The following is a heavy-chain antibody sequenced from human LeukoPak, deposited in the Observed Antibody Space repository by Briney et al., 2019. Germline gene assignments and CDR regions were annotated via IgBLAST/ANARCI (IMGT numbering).Heavy chain of an antibody. CDR1: GFTFSNYE. CDR3: ASGRLLRLTYFFDS. V-gene: IGHV3-48*03. CDR2: ISRGGDNI. Sequence: GGSLRLSCAASGFTFSNYEMHWVRQAPGEGLEWLSYISRGGDNIYYADSVKGRFTISSDSANNSLYLQMNNLRAEDTAVYYCASGRLLRLTYFFDSWGQGTLVTVSS. J-gene: IGHJ4*02. D-gene: IGHD1-26*01.